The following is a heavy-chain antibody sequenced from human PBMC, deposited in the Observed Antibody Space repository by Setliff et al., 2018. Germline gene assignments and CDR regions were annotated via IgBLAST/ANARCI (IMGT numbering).Heavy chain of an antibody. V-gene: IGHV3-53*04. CDR2: IYSGGTT. D-gene: IGHD3-3*01. CDR1: GFSVGSTY. CDR3: ARARAVGGLIAGWDS. Sequence: HPGGSLRLSCEASGFSVGSTYMIWVRQAPGKWPEWVSVIYSGGTTDYVDSLRGRFTISRHNGKNTVYLQLNSLRPEDTAVYFCARARAVGGLIAGWDSWGQGTLVTVSS. J-gene: IGHJ4*02.